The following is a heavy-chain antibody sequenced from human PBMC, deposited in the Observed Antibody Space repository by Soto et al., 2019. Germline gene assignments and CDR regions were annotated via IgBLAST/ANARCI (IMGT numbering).Heavy chain of an antibody. D-gene: IGHD1-26*01. CDR3: ARDWDYQYSTPSYYYGMDV. CDR2: IVPVFGSA. J-gene: IGHJ6*02. CDR1: GGSFSYYG. V-gene: IGHV1-69*13. Sequence: SVKVSCKASGGSFSYYGITWVRQAPGQGLEWMGGIVPVFGSAKYPQEFQGRVTITADASTRTVYMELSNLRSEDTAVYYCARDWDYQYSTPSYYYGMDVWGQGTTVTVSS.